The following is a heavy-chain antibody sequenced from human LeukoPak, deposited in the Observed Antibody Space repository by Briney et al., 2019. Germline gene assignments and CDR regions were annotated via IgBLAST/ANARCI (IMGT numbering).Heavy chain of an antibody. CDR2: ISAYNGNT. CDR1: GYTFTSNY. V-gene: IGHV1-18*04. D-gene: IGHD2-2*02. Sequence: GASVKVSCKASGYTFTSNYIHWVRQAPGQGLEWMGWISAYNGNTNYAQKLQGRVTMTTDTSTSTAYMELRSLRSDDTAVYYCARDIVVVPAAILGYYYYGMDVWGQGTTVTVSS. CDR3: ARDIVVVPAAILGYYYYGMDV. J-gene: IGHJ6*02.